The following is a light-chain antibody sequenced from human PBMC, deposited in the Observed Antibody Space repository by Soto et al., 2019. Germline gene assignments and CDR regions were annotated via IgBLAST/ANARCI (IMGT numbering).Light chain of an antibody. CDR1: QGISSY. Sequence: AIRMTQSPSSFSASTGDRVTITCRASQGISSYLAWYQQKPGKAPKLLIYAASTLQSGVPSRFSGSGSGTDFTLTTSCLQSEDFATYYCQQYYSYPRTFGQGTKPEIK. J-gene: IGKJ2*01. V-gene: IGKV1-8*01. CDR2: AAS. CDR3: QQYYSYPRT.